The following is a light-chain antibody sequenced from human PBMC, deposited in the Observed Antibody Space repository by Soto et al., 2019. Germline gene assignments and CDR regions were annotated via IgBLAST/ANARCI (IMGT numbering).Light chain of an antibody. CDR3: SSYAGSNVVV. J-gene: IGLJ2*01. Sequence: QSALTQPPSASGSPGQSVTISCTGTSSDVGGYNYVSWYQQHPGKAPKLMIYEVSKRPSGVPDRFSGSNSGNTASLTVSGLQAEDEADYYCSSYAGSNVVVFGGGTKVTVL. CDR1: SSDVGGYNY. CDR2: EVS. V-gene: IGLV2-8*01.